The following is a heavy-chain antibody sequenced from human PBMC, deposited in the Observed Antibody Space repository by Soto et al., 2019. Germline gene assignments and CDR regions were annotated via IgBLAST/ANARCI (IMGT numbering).Heavy chain of an antibody. Sequence: EMQLLESGGGLVQPGGSLRLSCAASGFTFSSFAMSWVRQAPGKGLDWVSAISGSGGSTYSADSVKGRFTISRDNSKNTLYLQMSSLRADDTAVYFCATQDFRGTTGTTWGQGTLVTVSS. D-gene: IGHD1-1*01. CDR3: ATQDFRGTTGTT. J-gene: IGHJ4*02. CDR1: GFTFSSFA. V-gene: IGHV3-23*01. CDR2: ISGSGGST.